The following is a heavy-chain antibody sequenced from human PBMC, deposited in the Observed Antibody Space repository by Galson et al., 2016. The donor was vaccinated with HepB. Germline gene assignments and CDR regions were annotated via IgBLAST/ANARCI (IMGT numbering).Heavy chain of an antibody. CDR2: ISHSEKT. J-gene: IGHJ4*02. Sequence: LEWIGSISHSEKTYYNPSLKSRVTISVDTSKNQFSLKLNSVTAADTAVYFCARETYDIMTEYRDSWGQGILVTVTS. D-gene: IGHD3-9*01. V-gene: IGHV4-38-2*02. CDR3: ARETYDIMTEYRDS.